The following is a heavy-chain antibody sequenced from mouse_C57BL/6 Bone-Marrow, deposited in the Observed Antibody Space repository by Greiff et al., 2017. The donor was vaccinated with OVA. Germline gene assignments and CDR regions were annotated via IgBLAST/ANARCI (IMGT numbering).Heavy chain of an antibody. CDR1: GYTFTSYW. J-gene: IGHJ2*01. CDR3: ATDY. V-gene: IGHV1-61*01. CDR2: IYPSDSET. Sequence: QVQLQQPGAELVRPGSSVKLSCKASGYTFTSYWMDWVKQRPGQGLEWIGNIYPSDSETHYNQKFKNKTTLTVDKTSSTAYMQLSSLTSEDSTVYDCATDYWGQGTTLTVSS.